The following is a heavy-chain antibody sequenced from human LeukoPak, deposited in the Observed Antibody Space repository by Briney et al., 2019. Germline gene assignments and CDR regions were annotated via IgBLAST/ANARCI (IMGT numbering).Heavy chain of an antibody. Sequence: SETLSLTCAVYGGSFSGYYWSWIRQPPGKGLERIGEINHSGSTNYNPSLKSRVTISVDTSKNQFSLKLSSVTAAGTAVYYCARQYYYYYYMDVWGKGTTVTVSS. V-gene: IGHV4-34*01. CDR3: ARQYYYYYYMDV. CDR1: GGSFSGYY. J-gene: IGHJ6*03. CDR2: INHSGST.